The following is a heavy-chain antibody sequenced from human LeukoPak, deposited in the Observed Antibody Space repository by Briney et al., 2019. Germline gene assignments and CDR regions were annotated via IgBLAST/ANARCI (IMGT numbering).Heavy chain of an antibody. J-gene: IGHJ3*02. Sequence: GGSLRLSCVASGFTFSNAWMNWVRQAPGKGLEWVGRIKNKIASGTTDYAAPVKGRFTISRDDSKNTLFLQMNSLKTEDTAMYYCTTNDAFDIWGQGTMVTVSS. CDR3: TTNDAFDI. CDR2: IKNKIASGTT. V-gene: IGHV3-15*01. CDR1: GFTFSNAW.